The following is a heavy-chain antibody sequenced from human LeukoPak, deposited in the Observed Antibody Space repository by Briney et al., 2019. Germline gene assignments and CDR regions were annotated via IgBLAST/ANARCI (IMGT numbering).Heavy chain of an antibody. CDR3: AREELYSSGWQPSP. CDR1: GGTFSSYA. D-gene: IGHD6-19*01. J-gene: IGHJ5*02. V-gene: IGHV1-69*05. CDR2: IIPIFGTA. Sequence: SVKVSCKASGGTFSSYAISWVRQAPGQGLEWMGGIIPIFGTANYAQKFQGRATITTDESTSTAYMELSSLRSEDTAVYYCAREELYSSGWQPSPWGQGTLVTVSS.